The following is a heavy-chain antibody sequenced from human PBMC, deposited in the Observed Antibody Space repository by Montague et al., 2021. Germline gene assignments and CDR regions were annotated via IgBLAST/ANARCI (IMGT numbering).Heavy chain of an antibody. V-gene: IGHV4-38-2*02. J-gene: IGHJ6*03. CDR1: RSLINSDYY. D-gene: IGHD1-26*01. CDR2: APNGGRT. Sequence: SETLSLTCTVSRSLINSDYYWGWIRQPPGKVLEWMCIAPNGGRTYYNPFLKSRVTISVDTSNNRFFLKLSSVTAADTGMYYCASERSRYYYVDIWGKGTTITVSS. CDR3: ASERSRYYYVDI.